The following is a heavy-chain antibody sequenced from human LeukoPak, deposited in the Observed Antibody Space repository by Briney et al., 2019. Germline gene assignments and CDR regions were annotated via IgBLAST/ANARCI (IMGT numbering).Heavy chain of an antibody. CDR2: ISPNNGDT. CDR3: ARQVEAAGQKWFYP. Sequence: ASVKVSCRASGYSFISYGIIWVRQAPGQGLEWMGWISPNNGDTNYAQKLQGRVTMTTDTSTTTAYMELRSLTSDDTAVYYCARQVEAAGQKWFYPWGQGTLVTVSS. CDR1: GYSFISYG. J-gene: IGHJ5*02. D-gene: IGHD6-13*01. V-gene: IGHV1-18*04.